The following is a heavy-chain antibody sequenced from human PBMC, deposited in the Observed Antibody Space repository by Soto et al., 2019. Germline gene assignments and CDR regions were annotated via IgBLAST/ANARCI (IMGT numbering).Heavy chain of an antibody. J-gene: IGHJ4*02. CDR3: ARGGRGRWYTSDY. CDR2: IWDDGSTQ. CDR1: GFTFSTYA. Sequence: QVQLVESGGGVVQPGRSLRLSCAASGFTFSTYALHWVRQAPGKWLEWESVIWDDGSTQYYADSVKVRFTISRANSKNSVYLQMNSLRADDTTLYYCARGGRGRWYTSDYWGQGAMLTVSS. V-gene: IGHV3-33*01. D-gene: IGHD6-13*01.